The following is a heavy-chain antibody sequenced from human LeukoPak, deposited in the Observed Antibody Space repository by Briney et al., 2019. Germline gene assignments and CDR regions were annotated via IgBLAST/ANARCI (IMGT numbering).Heavy chain of an antibody. Sequence: PGGCLRLSCAASGFKFSYYWMTWVRQAPGKRLEWLANIKESGSEKYYVDSVKGRFTISRDNADNLVYLQINSLRVEDTAVYYCARGWGEKGRCRGGTCNNPQFDYWGQGILVTVSS. V-gene: IGHV3-7*01. CDR3: ARGWGEKGRCRGGTCNNPQFDY. D-gene: IGHD2-15*01. CDR2: IKESGSEK. CDR1: GFKFSYYW. J-gene: IGHJ4*02.